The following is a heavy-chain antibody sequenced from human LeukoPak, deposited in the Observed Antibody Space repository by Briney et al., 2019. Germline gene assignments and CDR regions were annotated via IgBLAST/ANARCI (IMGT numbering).Heavy chain of an antibody. V-gene: IGHV3-33*01. J-gene: IGHJ3*02. Sequence: TGRSLRLSCAASGFIFSIFRMLWLRQAPGKGLEWVAFLWYEGSNKYYADSVKGRFTISRDNYKNRVGLQMNSLGAEDTAVYYCASEYYEYVWGRQDGCDMWGQGTMVTVSS. CDR2: LWYEGSNK. CDR3: ASEYYEYVWGRQDGCDM. D-gene: IGHD3-16*01. CDR1: GFIFSIFR.